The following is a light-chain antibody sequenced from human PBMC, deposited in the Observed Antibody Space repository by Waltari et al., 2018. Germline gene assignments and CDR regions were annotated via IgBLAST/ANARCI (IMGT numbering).Light chain of an antibody. J-gene: IGLJ1*01. V-gene: IGLV2-11*01. Sequence: QSALTQPRSVSGSPGQSVTISCTGTSSDVGDYNSVSWYQHHPGKVPKLMIYDVNKRPSGVPDRFSGSKSGSTASLTISGLQVDDDADYYCCSYAGTYTYVFGTGTEVTVL. CDR2: DVN. CDR1: SSDVGDYNS. CDR3: CSYAGTYTYV.